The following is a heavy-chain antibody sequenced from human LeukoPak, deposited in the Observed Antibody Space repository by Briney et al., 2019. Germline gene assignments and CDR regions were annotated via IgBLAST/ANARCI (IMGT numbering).Heavy chain of an antibody. Sequence: PGGSLRLSCAASGFTFSSYGMHWVRQAPGKGLEWVSSISSSSSYIYYADSVKGRFTISRDNAKNSLYLQMNSLRAEDTAVYYCARVDSGWQFDYWGQGTLVTVSS. J-gene: IGHJ4*02. CDR2: ISSSSSYI. CDR1: GFTFSSYG. CDR3: ARVDSGWQFDY. V-gene: IGHV3-21*01. D-gene: IGHD6-19*01.